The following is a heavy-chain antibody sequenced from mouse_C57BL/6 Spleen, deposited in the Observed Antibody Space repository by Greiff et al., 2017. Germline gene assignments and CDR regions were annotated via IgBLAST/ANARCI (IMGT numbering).Heavy chain of an antibody. Sequence: VQLQQSGAELVKPGASVKISCKASGYAFSSYWMNWVKQRPGKGLEWIGQIYPGDGDTNYNGKFKGKATLTADKSSSTAYMQLRSLTSEDSAVYFCARRGDPYAWDYWGQGTSVTVSS. D-gene: IGHD6-5*01. CDR2: IYPGDGDT. J-gene: IGHJ4*01. CDR3: ARRGDPYAWDY. CDR1: GYAFSSYW. V-gene: IGHV1-80*01.